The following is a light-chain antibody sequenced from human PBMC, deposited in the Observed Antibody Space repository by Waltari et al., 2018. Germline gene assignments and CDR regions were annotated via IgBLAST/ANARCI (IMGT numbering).Light chain of an antibody. Sequence: QSALTQPASVSGSPGQSITISCTGTSSDIGGYNYVSWYQQHPGKAPKLMIYDVSKRPSGVSNRFSGSKSGNTVSLTISGLQTVDDADYYCSSYTSSSSRVFGTGTKVTVL. V-gene: IGLV2-14*01. CDR2: DVS. CDR3: SSYTSSSSRV. J-gene: IGLJ1*01. CDR1: SSDIGGYNY.